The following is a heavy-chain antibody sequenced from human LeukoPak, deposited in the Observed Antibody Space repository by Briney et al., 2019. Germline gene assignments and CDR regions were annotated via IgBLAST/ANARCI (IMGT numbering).Heavy chain of an antibody. CDR1: GFTFDDYG. Sequence: GPGGSLRLSCAASGFTFDDYGMSWVRQAPGKGLEWVSGINWNGGSTGYADSVKGRFTISRDNAKNSLYLQMNSLRAEDTALYHCARDRRYGSGSLGSDYWGQGTLVTVSS. D-gene: IGHD3-10*01. CDR2: INWNGGST. V-gene: IGHV3-20*01. CDR3: ARDRRYGSGSLGSDY. J-gene: IGHJ4*02.